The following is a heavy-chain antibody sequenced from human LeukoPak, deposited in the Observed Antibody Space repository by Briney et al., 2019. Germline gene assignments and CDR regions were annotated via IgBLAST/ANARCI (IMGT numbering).Heavy chain of an antibody. CDR1: GYSFTTHW. CDR3: ARRSTTAPDGLDI. V-gene: IGHV5-51*01. CDR2: IYPGDSDT. D-gene: IGHD2/OR15-2a*01. J-gene: IGHJ3*02. Sequence: GESLKISCKGSGYSFTTHWIGWVRQMPGKGLEWMGIIYPGDSDTRYSSSFQGQVTISADKSITTAYLQWSSLKASDTAMYYCARRSTTAPDGLDIWGRGTMVTVSS.